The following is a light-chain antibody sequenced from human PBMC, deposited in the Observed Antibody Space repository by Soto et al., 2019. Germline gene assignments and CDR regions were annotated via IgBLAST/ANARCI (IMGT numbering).Light chain of an antibody. CDR3: QPYNNWPLT. CDR1: QSVSSN. Sequence: EIVMTQSPATLSVSPGERATLSCRASQSVSSNLAWYQQKPGQAPRLLIYGASTRATGIPVRFSGSGSGTDFTLTINSLQSEDFAVYYCQPYNNWPLTFGGGTKVDIK. CDR2: GAS. J-gene: IGKJ4*01. V-gene: IGKV3-15*01.